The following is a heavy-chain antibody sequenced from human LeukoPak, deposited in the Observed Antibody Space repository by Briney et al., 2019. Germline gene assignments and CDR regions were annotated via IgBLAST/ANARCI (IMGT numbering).Heavy chain of an antibody. J-gene: IGHJ6*02. CDR3: AGGLGYCSSTSCHILYYYYGMDV. Sequence: GGSLRLSCAASGFSFRTHAMTWVRQAVGKGLEWVSGISDSGGNTYYADSVKGRFTISRDNSKNTLYLQMNSLRAEDTAVYYCAGGLGYCSSTSCHILYYYYGMDVWGQGTTVTVSS. D-gene: IGHD2-2*01. CDR1: GFSFRTHA. CDR2: ISDSGGNT. V-gene: IGHV3-23*01.